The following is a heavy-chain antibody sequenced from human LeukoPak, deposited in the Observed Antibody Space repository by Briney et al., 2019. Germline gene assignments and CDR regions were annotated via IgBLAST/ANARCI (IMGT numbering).Heavy chain of an antibody. CDR3: ARGSWCSYTNCMLRPFDY. Sequence: PSETLSLTCSISGGSISDYYWNWIRRPPGKGLEWIGYIYYSGSTTYNPPLKSRVTMSVDTSKNQFSLRLSSVTAADTAVYYCARGSWCSYTNCMLRPFDYWGQGSLVTVSS. CDR2: IYYSGST. J-gene: IGHJ4*02. D-gene: IGHD2-2*01. CDR1: GGSISDYY. V-gene: IGHV4-59*01.